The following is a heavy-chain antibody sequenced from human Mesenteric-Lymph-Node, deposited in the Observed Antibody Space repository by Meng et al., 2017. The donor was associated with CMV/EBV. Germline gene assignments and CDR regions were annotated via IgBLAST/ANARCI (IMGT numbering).Heavy chain of an antibody. Sequence: CAVYGGSFSGYYWSWIRQPPGKGLEWIGEINHSGSTNYNPSLKSRVTISVDTSKNQFSLKLSSVTAADTAMFYCARTGWDNGSPLLDYWGQGTLVTVSS. CDR2: INHSGST. CDR1: GGSFSGYY. J-gene: IGHJ4*02. V-gene: IGHV4-34*01. CDR3: ARTGWDNGSPLLDY. D-gene: IGHD1-26*01.